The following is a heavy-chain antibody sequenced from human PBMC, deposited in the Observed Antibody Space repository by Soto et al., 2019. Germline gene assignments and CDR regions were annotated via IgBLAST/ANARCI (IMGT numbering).Heavy chain of an antibody. CDR3: ARVLGGLLDYDMDV. J-gene: IGHJ6*02. CDR2: IKQDGSEK. CDR1: GFTFNDYW. Sequence: EVQLVESGGGLVQPGGSLRLSCAASGFTFNDYWMSWVRQVPGKGLEWVANIKQDGSEKYYVDSVKGRFTISRDNAKKSLYLQMNSLRGEDTAVYYCARVLGGLLDYDMDVWGQGTTVAVSS. D-gene: IGHD3-16*01. V-gene: IGHV3-7*03.